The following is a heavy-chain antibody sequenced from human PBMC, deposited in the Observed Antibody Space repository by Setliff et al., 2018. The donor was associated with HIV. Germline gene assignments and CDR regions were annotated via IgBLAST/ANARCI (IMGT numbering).Heavy chain of an antibody. V-gene: IGHV1-18*01. CDR3: ARDQSDWFY. CDR2: ISVHNGNA. Sequence: ASVKVSCKASGYTFTSYGISWVRQAPGQGLEWMGWISVHNGNANYAQTFQGRITMTRDTSTSAIYMELNGLTSEDTAVYYCARDQSDWFYWGQGTLVTVSS. CDR1: GYTFTSYG. J-gene: IGHJ4*02. D-gene: IGHD3-3*01.